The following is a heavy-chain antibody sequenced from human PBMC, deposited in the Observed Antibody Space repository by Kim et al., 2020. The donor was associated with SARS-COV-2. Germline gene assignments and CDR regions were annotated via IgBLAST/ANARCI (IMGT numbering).Heavy chain of an antibody. CDR3: AKDGALVAYYDYVWGSYLWGPLDY. D-gene: IGHD3-16*02. CDR2: ISYDGSNK. V-gene: IGHV3-30*18. Sequence: GGSLRLSCAASGFTFSSYGMHWVRQAPGKGLEWVAVISYDGSNKYYADSVKGRFTISRDNSKNTLYLQMNSLRAEDTAVYYCAKDGALVAYYDYVWGSYLWGPLDYWGQGTLVTVSS. J-gene: IGHJ4*02. CDR1: GFTFSSYG.